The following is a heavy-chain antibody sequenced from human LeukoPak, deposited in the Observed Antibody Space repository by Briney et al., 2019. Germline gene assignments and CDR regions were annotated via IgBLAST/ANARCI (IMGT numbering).Heavy chain of an antibody. CDR3: ARVGANDAFDI. D-gene: IGHD1-26*01. CDR2: IIPIFGTA. J-gene: IGHJ3*02. V-gene: IGHV1-69*06. CDR1: GGTFSSYA. Sequence: EASVKVSCKASGGTFSSYAISWVRQAPGQGLEWMGGIIPIFGTANYAQKFQGRVTITADKSTSTAYMELSSLRSEDTAVYYCARVGANDAFDIWGQGTMVTVSS.